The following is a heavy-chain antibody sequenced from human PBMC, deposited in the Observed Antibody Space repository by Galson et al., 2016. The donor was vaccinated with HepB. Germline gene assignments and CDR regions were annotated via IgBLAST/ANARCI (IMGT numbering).Heavy chain of an antibody. V-gene: IGHV3-21*01. CDR2: ISSSSAYV. J-gene: IGHJ3*02. CDR3: ARDRSRFSSGYYTGARDVFAI. Sequence: SLRLSCAASGFSISTYTMNWVRQAPGKGLEWISYISSSSAYVDYADSVKGRFTISRENAKNSLYLQMNSLRAEDTAVYYCARDRSRFSSGYYTGARDVFAIWGQGTVVT. D-gene: IGHD3-3*01. CDR1: GFSISTYT.